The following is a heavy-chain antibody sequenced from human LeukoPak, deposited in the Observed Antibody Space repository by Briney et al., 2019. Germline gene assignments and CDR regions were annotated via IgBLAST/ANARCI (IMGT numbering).Heavy chain of an antibody. CDR1: GYTFTDYY. Sequence: AASVKVSCKTSGYTFTDYYIHWVRQAPGQGLESMGWINPKIGGTNYAPRFQGRVSMTSDTSITTAYMQLRRVTSDDTAAYYCARDSSRRPQKYDIATSFSTENWGQGTLVAVSS. CDR3: ARDSSRRPQKYDIATSFSTEN. CDR2: INPKIGGT. D-gene: IGHD3-9*01. J-gene: IGHJ4*02. V-gene: IGHV1-2*02.